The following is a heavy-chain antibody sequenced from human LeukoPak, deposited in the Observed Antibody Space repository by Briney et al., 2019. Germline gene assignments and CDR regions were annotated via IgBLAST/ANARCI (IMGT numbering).Heavy chain of an antibody. CDR3: TTSRYDFWSGYSRMGFDY. CDR1: GFTFSNAW. D-gene: IGHD3-3*01. V-gene: IGHV3-15*01. J-gene: IGHJ4*02. CDR2: VKSKTDGGTT. Sequence: GGSLRLSCAASGFTFSNAWMSWVRQAPGKGLEWVGRVKSKTDGGTTDYAAPVKGRFTISRDDSKNTLYLQMNSLKTEDTAVYYCTTSRYDFWSGYSRMGFDYWGQGTLVTVSS.